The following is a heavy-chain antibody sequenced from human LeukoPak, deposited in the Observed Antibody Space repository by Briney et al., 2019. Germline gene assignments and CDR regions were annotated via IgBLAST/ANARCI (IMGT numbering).Heavy chain of an antibody. CDR1: GGSISSSSYY. CDR3: ARRGRVDDFWSGYYTGLFDY. D-gene: IGHD3-3*01. CDR2: IYYSGST. J-gene: IGHJ4*02. V-gene: IGHV4-39*01. Sequence: KPSETLSLTCTVSGGSISSSSYYWGWIRQPPGKGQEWTVSIYYSGSTYYNPSLKRPVTISVDTSKNQFSLKLSSVTAADTGVYYCARRGRVDDFWSGYYTGLFDYWGEGTLVTVSS.